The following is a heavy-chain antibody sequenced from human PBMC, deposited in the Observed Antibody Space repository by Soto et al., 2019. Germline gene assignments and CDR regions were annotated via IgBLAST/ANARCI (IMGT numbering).Heavy chain of an antibody. CDR3: ARDRKYYGSGSYPRVYYYGMDV. CDR2: IYYSGST. CDR1: GGSISSYY. V-gene: IGHV4-59*01. D-gene: IGHD3-10*01. J-gene: IGHJ6*02. Sequence: SETLSLTCTVSGGSISSYYWSWIRQPPGKGLEWIGYIYYSGSTNYNPSLKSRVTISVDTSKNQFSLKLSSVTAADTAVYYCARDRKYYGSGSYPRVYYYGMDVWGQGTTVTVSS.